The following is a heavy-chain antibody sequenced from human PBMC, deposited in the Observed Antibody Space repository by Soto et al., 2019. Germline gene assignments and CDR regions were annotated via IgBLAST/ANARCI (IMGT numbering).Heavy chain of an antibody. J-gene: IGHJ6*02. Sequence: VASVKVSCKASGGTFSSYAISWVRQAPGQGLEWMGGIIPIFGTANYAQKFQGRVTITADESTSTAYMELSSLRSEDTAVYYCARDECSGGSCYSKNYYYGMDVWGQGTTVTVSS. V-gene: IGHV1-69*13. CDR3: ARDECSGGSCYSKNYYYGMDV. CDR1: GGTFSSYA. CDR2: IIPIFGTA. D-gene: IGHD2-15*01.